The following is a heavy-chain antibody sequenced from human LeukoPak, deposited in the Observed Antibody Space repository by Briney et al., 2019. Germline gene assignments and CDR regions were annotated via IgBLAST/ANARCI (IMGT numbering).Heavy chain of an antibody. V-gene: IGHV3-30-3*01. J-gene: IGHJ4*02. Sequence: GRSLRLSCAASGFTFRSYAMHWVRQAPGKGLEWVAVISYDGSNKYYADSVKGRFTISRDNSKNTLYLQMNSLRAEDTAVYYCAREWQWLAYFDYWGQGTLVTVSS. CDR1: GFTFRSYA. D-gene: IGHD6-19*01. CDR3: AREWQWLAYFDY. CDR2: ISYDGSNK.